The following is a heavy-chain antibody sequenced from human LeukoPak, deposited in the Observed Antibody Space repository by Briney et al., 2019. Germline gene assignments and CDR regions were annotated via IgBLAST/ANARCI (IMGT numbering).Heavy chain of an antibody. CDR3: AREVTTYYYDSSGYYYLDY. D-gene: IGHD3-22*01. J-gene: IGHJ4*02. Sequence: GGSLRLSCAASGFTFSSYAMSWVRQAPGKGLEWVSSISSSSSYIYYADSVKGRFTISRDNAKNSLYLQMNSLRAEDTAVYYCAREVTTYYYDSSGYYYLDYWGQGTLVTVSS. CDR2: ISSSSSYI. V-gene: IGHV3-21*01. CDR1: GFTFSSYA.